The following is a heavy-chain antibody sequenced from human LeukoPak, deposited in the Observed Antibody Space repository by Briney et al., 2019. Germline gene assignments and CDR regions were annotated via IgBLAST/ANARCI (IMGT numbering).Heavy chain of an antibody. CDR1: AFTFSSYN. CDR3: VREYSSGWSENDY. Sequence: GGSLRLSCAGSAFTFSSYNMDWVRQATGKGLEWVASISTSSIYIYYADSVKGRFTISRDNAKNSLYLQMNSLRAEDTAVYYCVREYSSGWSENDYWGQGTLVTVSS. D-gene: IGHD6-19*01. V-gene: IGHV3-21*01. CDR2: ISTSSIYI. J-gene: IGHJ4*02.